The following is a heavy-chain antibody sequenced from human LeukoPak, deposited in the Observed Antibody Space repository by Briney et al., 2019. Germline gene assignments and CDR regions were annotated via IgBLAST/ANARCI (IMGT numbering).Heavy chain of an antibody. CDR2: IRYDGSNK. CDR1: GFTFSSYG. V-gene: IGHV3-30*02. J-gene: IGHJ3*02. D-gene: IGHD4-17*01. CDR3: AKDSTVRALTHYAFDI. Sequence: GGSLRLSCAASGFTFSSYGMHWVRQAPGKGLEWVAFIRYDGSNKYYADSVKGRFTISRDNSKNTLYLQMNSLRAEDTAVYYCAKDSTVRALTHYAFDIWGQGTMVTVSS.